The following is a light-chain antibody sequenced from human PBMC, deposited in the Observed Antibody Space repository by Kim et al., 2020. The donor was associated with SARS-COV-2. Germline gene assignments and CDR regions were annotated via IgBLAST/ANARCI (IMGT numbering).Light chain of an antibody. CDR2: GAS. V-gene: IGKV3-20*01. CDR3: QQYGSSPLT. Sequence: PGERATLSCRASQSVSNNYLAWYQQKPGQAPRMFIYGASRRVTGIPDRISGSGSGTDFTLTISRLEPEDFAVYYCQQYGSSPLTFGGGTKLEIK. CDR1: QSVSNNY. J-gene: IGKJ4*01.